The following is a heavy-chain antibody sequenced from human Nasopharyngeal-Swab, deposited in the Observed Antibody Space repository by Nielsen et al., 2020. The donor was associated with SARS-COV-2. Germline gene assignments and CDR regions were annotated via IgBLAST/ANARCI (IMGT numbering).Heavy chain of an antibody. CDR1: GFTFGDYA. V-gene: IGHV3-11*06. D-gene: IGHD6-13*01. Sequence: GGSLRLSCTTSGFTFGDYAMSWFRQAPGKGLEWVSYISSSTSYTNYADSVKGRFTISRDNAKNSLYLQMNSLRAEDTAVYYCARGGQQQLDYYYYGMDVWGQGTTVTVSS. J-gene: IGHJ6*02. CDR2: ISSSTSYT. CDR3: ARGGQQQLDYYYYGMDV.